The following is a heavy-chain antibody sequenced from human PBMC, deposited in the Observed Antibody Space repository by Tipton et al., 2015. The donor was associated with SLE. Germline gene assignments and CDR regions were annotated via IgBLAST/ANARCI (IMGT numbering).Heavy chain of an antibody. V-gene: IGHV4-38-2*02. CDR1: GYSISSGYY. D-gene: IGHD3-22*01. CDR2: IHHSGST. Sequence: TLSLTCSVSGYSISSGYYWGWIRQTPGKGLEWIGSIHHSGSTYQKASLKSRVTISLDTSKTQFSLRVTSVTAADTAVYYCVRGKLSVVVSTWGRGTLVTVSS. CDR3: VRGKLSVVVST. J-gene: IGHJ4*02.